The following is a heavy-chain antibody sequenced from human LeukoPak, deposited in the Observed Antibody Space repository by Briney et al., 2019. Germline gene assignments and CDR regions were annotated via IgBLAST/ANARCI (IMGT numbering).Heavy chain of an antibody. V-gene: IGHV4-59*08. CDR1: GGSIISYY. CDR3: KRLQLCSGDYHEVDY. D-gene: IGHD2-21*01. Sequence: SETLSLTCTVSGGSIISYYWSWIRQPPGKGLEWIGYIFYSGSTNYNPSLKSRVTLSVDTSKNQFSLKLSSVTAADTAVYYCKRLQLCSGDYHEVDYWGQGTLVTVSS. J-gene: IGHJ4*02. CDR2: IFYSGST.